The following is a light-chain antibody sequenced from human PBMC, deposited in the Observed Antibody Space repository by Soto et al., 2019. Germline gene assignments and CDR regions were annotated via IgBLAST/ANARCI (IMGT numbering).Light chain of an antibody. CDR2: GNS. CDR1: SSNIGAGYD. Sequence: QSVLTQPPSVSGAPGQRVTISCTGSSSNIGAGYDVHWYQQLPGTAPKLLIYGNSNRPSGVPDRFSGSKSGTSASLAITGLQAEDEADYYCQSYDSSLSCSFCVFGNGTKLTVL. CDR3: QSYDSSLSCSFCV. V-gene: IGLV1-40*01. J-gene: IGLJ1*01.